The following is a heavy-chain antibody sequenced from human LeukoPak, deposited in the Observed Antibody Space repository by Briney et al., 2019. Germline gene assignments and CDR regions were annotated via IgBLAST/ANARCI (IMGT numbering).Heavy chain of an antibody. CDR3: ARDLGVGATRAFDI. Sequence: ASVKVSCKASGYTFTGYYMHWVRQAPGQGLEWMGWINPNSGGTNYAQKFQGRVTMTRDTSISTAYMELSRLRSDDTAVYYCARDLGVGATRAFDIWGQGTMVTVSS. CDR2: INPNSGGT. V-gene: IGHV1-2*02. J-gene: IGHJ3*02. D-gene: IGHD1-26*01. CDR1: GYTFTGYY.